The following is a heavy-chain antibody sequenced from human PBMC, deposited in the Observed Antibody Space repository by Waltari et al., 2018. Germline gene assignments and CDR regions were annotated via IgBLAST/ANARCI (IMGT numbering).Heavy chain of an antibody. J-gene: IGHJ4*02. CDR2: INPNSGGT. D-gene: IGHD6-13*01. V-gene: IGHV1-2*02. Sequence: QVQLVQSGAEVKKPGASVKVSCKASGYTFTGYSMHWVRQAPGQGLEWMGWINPNSGGTNYAQKFQGRVTMTRDTSISTAYMELSRLRSDDTAVYYCARDAGYSSSWSMIDYWGQGTLVTVSS. CDR1: GYTFTGYS. CDR3: ARDAGYSSSWSMIDY.